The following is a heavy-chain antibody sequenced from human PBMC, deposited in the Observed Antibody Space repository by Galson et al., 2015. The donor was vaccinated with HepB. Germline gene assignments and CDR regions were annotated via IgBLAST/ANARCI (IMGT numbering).Heavy chain of an antibody. CDR1: GFIVGDSY. V-gene: IGHV3-66*01. D-gene: IGHD1-14*01. J-gene: IGHJ6*03. CDR3: ARYNYYYYYYMDV. Sequence: SLRLSCAGSGFIVGDSYMSWVRQAPGKGLEWVSVVYSGGTTYYVDSVKGRFTISRDRSRNTLFLQMDSLRVEDTAVYYCARYNYYYYYYMDVWGKGTTVTVSS. CDR2: VYSGGTT.